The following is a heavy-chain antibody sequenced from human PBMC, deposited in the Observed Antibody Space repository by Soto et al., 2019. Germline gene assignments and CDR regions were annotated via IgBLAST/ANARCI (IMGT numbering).Heavy chain of an antibody. J-gene: IGHJ6*02. CDR1: GFTFSSYA. CDR2: ISGSGGST. CDR3: AKVISGWEAYYYGMDV. V-gene: IGHV3-23*01. Sequence: GGSLRLCCAASGFTFSSYAMSWVRQAPGKGLEWGSAISGSGGSTYYADSVKGRLTISRDNSKNTLYLQLNSLRAEDTAVYYCAKVISGWEAYYYGMDVWGQGTTVTVSS. D-gene: IGHD6-19*01.